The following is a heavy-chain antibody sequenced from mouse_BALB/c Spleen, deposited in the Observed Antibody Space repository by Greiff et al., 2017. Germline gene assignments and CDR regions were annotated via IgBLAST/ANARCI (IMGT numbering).Heavy chain of an antibody. CDR1: GFTFSSYG. Sequence: EVKLMESGGGLVQPGGSLKLSCAASGFTFSSYGMSWVRQTPDKRLELVGNINSNGGSTYYPDSVKGRFTISRDNAKNTLYLQMSSLKSEDTAMYYCARSEGYHAWFAYWGQGTLVTVSA. V-gene: IGHV5-6-3*01. CDR2: INSNGGST. CDR3: ARSEGYHAWFAY. J-gene: IGHJ3*01. D-gene: IGHD2-2*01.